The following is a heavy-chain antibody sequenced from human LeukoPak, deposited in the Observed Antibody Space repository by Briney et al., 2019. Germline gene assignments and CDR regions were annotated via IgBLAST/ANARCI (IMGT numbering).Heavy chain of an antibody. V-gene: IGHV1-46*01. J-gene: IGHJ4*02. CDR1: GGTFSSYA. D-gene: IGHD6-19*01. CDR3: ARRWLETRDVDY. Sequence: ASVKVSCKASGGTFSSYAISWVRQAPGQGLEWMGIINPSGGSTSYAQKFQGRVTMTRDTSTSTVYMELSSLRSEDTAVYYCARRWLETRDVDYWGQGTLVTVSS. CDR2: INPSGGST.